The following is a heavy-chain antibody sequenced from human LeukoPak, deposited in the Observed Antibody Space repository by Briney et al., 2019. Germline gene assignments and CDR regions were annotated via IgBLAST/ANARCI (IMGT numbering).Heavy chain of an antibody. V-gene: IGHV3-23*01. CDR3: AKVHWRYCSGGSCSYYYGMDV. CDR2: ISGSGGNT. D-gene: IGHD2-15*01. J-gene: IGHJ6*02. Sequence: GGSLRLSCAASGFTFSSYAMSWVRQAPGKGLEWVSGISGSGGNTYYADSVKGRFTTSRDNSKNTLCLQMNGLRAEDTAVYYCAKVHWRYCSGGSCSYYYGMDVWGQGTTVTVSS. CDR1: GFTFSSYA.